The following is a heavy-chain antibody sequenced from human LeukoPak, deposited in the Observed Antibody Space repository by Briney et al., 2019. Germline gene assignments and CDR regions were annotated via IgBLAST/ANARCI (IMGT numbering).Heavy chain of an antibody. CDR2: LSTDGTTT. J-gene: IGHJ4*02. D-gene: IGHD5-12*01. CDR1: GFTFSNYW. Sequence: GGSLRLSCAASGFTFSNYWMHWVRQAPGKGLVWVSRLSTDGTTTNYADSVRGRFTISRDNAKSTVYLQMNSLRVEDTALYYCVRGGFAGYAWGRGTLVTVSS. CDR3: VRGGFAGYA. V-gene: IGHV3-74*01.